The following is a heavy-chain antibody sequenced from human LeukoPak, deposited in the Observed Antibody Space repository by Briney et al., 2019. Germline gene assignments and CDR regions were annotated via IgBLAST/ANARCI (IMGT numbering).Heavy chain of an antibody. CDR1: GGSFSGYY. CDR3: ARGERSLVAAQFDL. J-gene: IGHJ2*01. CDR2: INHSGST. V-gene: IGHV4-34*01. Sequence: SETLSLTSAVYGGSFSGYYWSWIRQPPGKGLEWIGEINHSGSTNYNPSLKSRVTISVDTSKNQFSLKLSSVTAADTAVYYCARGERSLVAAQFDLWGRGTLVTVSS. D-gene: IGHD2-15*01.